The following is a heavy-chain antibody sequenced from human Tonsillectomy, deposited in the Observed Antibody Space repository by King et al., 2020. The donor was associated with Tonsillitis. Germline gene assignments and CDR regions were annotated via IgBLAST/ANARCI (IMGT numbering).Heavy chain of an antibody. Sequence: VQLVQSGAEVKKPGSSVKVSCKASGGTFSSFAISWVRQAPGQGLEWMGGIIPIFGTANYAQKFQGRVTITADESTSTVYMELSSLRSEDTAVYYCARVGGNSGWRPPARNYYYGMDVWGQGTTVTVSS. CDR2: IIPIFGTA. V-gene: IGHV1-69*12. D-gene: IGHD6-19*01. J-gene: IGHJ6*02. CDR1: GGTFSSFA. CDR3: ARVGGNSGWRPPARNYYYGMDV.